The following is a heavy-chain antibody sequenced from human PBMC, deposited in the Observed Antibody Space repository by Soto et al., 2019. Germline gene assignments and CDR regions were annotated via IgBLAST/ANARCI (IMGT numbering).Heavy chain of an antibody. CDR1: GGSLTSGTYS. J-gene: IGHJ4*02. Sequence: QLQLRESGSRLVKPSQTLSLTCAVSGGSLTSGTYSWNWIRQPPGKGLEWIGYIFPSGTTYYNPALKSRDSISRDVSKNQFSLNLRSLTAADTAVYYCARGREFDSWGQGTLVTVSS. CDR3: ARGREFDS. V-gene: IGHV4-30-2*01. CDR2: IFPSGTT.